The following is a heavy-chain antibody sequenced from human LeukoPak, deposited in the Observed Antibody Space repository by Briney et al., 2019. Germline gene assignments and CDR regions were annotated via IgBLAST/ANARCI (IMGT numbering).Heavy chain of an antibody. CDR2: IKQDGSDK. J-gene: IGHJ4*02. D-gene: IGHD1-7*01. Sequence: GGSLRPSCAASGFTFSSYWMSWVRRAPGKGLEWVANIKQDGSDKYYVDSVKGRFTISRDNAKNSLYLQMNSLRAEDTAVYYCAKEKTTGTYYVDYWGQGTLVTVSS. V-gene: IGHV3-7*01. CDR1: GFTFSSYW. CDR3: AKEKTTGTYYVDY.